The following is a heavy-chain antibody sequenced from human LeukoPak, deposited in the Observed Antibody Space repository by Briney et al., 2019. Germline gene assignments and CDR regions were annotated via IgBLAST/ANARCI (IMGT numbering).Heavy chain of an antibody. D-gene: IGHD5-12*01. V-gene: IGHV3-7*05. Sequence: PGGSLRLSCAASGFSFSNNWMTWVRQSPGKGLEWVANIRGDAGDQRYADSVKGRFTISRDNAKNSLYLEMNSLRAEDTAVYYCVAYHLGNSACKHWGPGALVTVSS. J-gene: IGHJ4*02. CDR3: VAYHLGNSACKH. CDR2: IRGDAGDQ. CDR1: GFSFSNNW.